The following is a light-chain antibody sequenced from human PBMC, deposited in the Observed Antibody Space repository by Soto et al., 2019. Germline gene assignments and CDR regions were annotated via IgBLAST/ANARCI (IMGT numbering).Light chain of an antibody. Sequence: QSVLSQPPSASGTPGQTVTISCSGGSSNIGRNSVDWYQQFPGTAPRLLIYSGDQRPSGVPDRFSGSKSGTSASLAISGLQSADEADYYCSSYTSSSLYVFGTGTKVTVL. CDR3: SSYTSSSLYV. J-gene: IGLJ1*01. V-gene: IGLV1-44*01. CDR1: SSNIGRNS. CDR2: SGD.